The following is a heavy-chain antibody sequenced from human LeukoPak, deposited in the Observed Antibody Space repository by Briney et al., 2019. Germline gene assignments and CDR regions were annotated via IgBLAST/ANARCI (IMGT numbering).Heavy chain of an antibody. CDR1: GFSFTGVW. J-gene: IGHJ4*02. CDR2: IKSEVDGGTT. CDR3: AKVGPWDWIAAAGTLDY. Sequence: GGSLRLSCVASGFSFTGVWMNWVRQAPGKGLEWVGRIKSEVDGGTTDYAAPVKGRFTISRDNSKNTLYLQMNSLRAEDTAVYYCAKVGPWDWIAAAGTLDYWGQGTLVTVSS. D-gene: IGHD6-13*01. V-gene: IGHV3-15*07.